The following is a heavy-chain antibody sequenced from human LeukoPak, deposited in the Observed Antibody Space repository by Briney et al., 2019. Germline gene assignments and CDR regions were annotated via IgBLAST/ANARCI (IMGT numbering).Heavy chain of an antibody. CDR3: ARQLGYSSFDY. V-gene: IGHV4-39*01. D-gene: IGHD5-24*01. Sequence: PSETLSLTCTVSGGSISSSSYYWGWIRQPPGKGLEWIGSIYYSGCTYYNPSLKSRVTISVDTSKNQFSLKLSSVTAADTAVYYCARQLGYSSFDYWGQGTLVTVSS. J-gene: IGHJ4*02. CDR1: GGSISSSSYY. CDR2: IYYSGCT.